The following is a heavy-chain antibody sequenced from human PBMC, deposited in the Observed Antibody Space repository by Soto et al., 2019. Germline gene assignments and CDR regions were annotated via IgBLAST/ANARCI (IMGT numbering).Heavy chain of an antibody. V-gene: IGHV3-15*01. CDR3: TTDRGHMYDFDY. J-gene: IGHJ4*02. Sequence: EVQLVESGGGLVKPGGSLRLSCAASGVTFDNAWMSWVRQAPGKGLEWVGRIKSKTDGGTADYAAPVKGRFTISRDDSKNTLFLQMNSLKTEDTAVYYCTTDRGHMYDFDYWGQGTLVPVSS. CDR1: GVTFDNAW. CDR2: IKSKTDGGTA. D-gene: IGHD2-8*01.